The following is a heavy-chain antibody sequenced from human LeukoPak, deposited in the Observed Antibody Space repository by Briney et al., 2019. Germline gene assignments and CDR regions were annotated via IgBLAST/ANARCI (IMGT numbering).Heavy chain of an antibody. J-gene: IGHJ3*02. CDR1: GGSISSYY. CDR2: IYYSGST. CDR3: ARSSPYSQGAFDI. V-gene: IGHV4-59*01. D-gene: IGHD2-21*01. Sequence: PSETLSLTCTVSGGSISSYYWSWIRQPPGKGLEWIGYIYYSGSTNYNPSLKSRVTISVDTSKNQFSLKLSSVTAADTAVYYCARSSPYSQGAFDIWGQGTMVTVSS.